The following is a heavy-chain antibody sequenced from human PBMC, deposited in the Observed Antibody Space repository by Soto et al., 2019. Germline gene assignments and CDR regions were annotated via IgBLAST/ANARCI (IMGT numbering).Heavy chain of an antibody. CDR1: GYTLTELS. CDR2: FDPEDGET. Sequence: ASVKVSCKVSGYTLTELSMHWVRQAPGKGLEWMGGFDPEDGETIYAQKFQGRVTMTEDTSTDTAYMELSSLRSEDTAVYYCATDLRALRGLAFDSWGQGTMVTVSS. V-gene: IGHV1-24*01. J-gene: IGHJ3*02. D-gene: IGHD4-17*01. CDR3: ATDLRALRGLAFDS.